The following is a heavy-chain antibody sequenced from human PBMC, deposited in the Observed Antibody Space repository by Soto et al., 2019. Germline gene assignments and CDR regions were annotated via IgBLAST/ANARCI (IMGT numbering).Heavy chain of an antibody. D-gene: IGHD2-15*01. CDR1: GGSVSSGSYY. J-gene: IGHJ4*02. Sequence: SETLSLTCTVSGGSVSSGSYYWSWIRQPPGKGLEWIGYIYYSGSTNYNPSLKSRVTISVDTSKNQFSLKLSSVTAADTAVYYCAKDICGPSSCYNDYWGQGTLVTVSS. CDR3: AKDICGPSSCYNDY. V-gene: IGHV4-61*01. CDR2: IYYSGST.